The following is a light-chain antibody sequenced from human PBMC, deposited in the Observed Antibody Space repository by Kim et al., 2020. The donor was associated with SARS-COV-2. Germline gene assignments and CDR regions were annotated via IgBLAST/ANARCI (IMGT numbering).Light chain of an antibody. CDR1: ALPNQY. CDR3: QSSDSSDTFWV. J-gene: IGLJ3*02. V-gene: IGLV3-25*03. CDR2: EDT. Sequence: SYGLTQPPSVSVSPGQTARITCSGDALPNQYAYWFQQKPGQAPVLVIYEDTERPSGIPERFSGSTSGTTVTLTISGVQAEDEADYYCQSSDSSDTFWVFGGGTQLTVL.